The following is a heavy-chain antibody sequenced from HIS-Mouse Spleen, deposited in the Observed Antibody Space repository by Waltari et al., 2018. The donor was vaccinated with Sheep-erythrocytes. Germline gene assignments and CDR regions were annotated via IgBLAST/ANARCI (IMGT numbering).Heavy chain of an antibody. CDR2: IYSGGST. Sequence: EVQLVESGGGLVQPGGSLRPSWSAPGFTVSRNYMSRARQAPGKGLEWVSVIYSGGSTYYADSVKGRFTISRDNSKNTLYLQMNSLGAEDTAVYYCARDSNWNYAFDIWGQGTMVTVSS. J-gene: IGHJ3*02. D-gene: IGHD1-7*01. CDR3: ARDSNWNYAFDI. V-gene: IGHV3-66*01. CDR1: GFTVSRNY.